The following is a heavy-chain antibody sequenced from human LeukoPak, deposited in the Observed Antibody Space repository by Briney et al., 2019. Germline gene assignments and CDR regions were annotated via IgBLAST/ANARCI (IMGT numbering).Heavy chain of an antibody. CDR3: ARYSSSWSRYFDY. CDR1: GGSISSSSYY. J-gene: IGHJ4*02. CDR2: IYYSGST. D-gene: IGHD6-13*01. Sequence: SETLSLTCTVSGGSISSSSYYWGWIRQPPGKGLEWIGYIYYSGSTYYNPSLKSRVTISVDTSKDQFSLKLSSVTAADTAVYYCARYSSSWSRYFDYWGQGTLVTVSS. V-gene: IGHV4-31*03.